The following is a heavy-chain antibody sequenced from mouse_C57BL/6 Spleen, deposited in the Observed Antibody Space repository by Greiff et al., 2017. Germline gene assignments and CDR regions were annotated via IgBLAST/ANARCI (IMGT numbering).Heavy chain of an antibody. CDR1: GYTFTSYW. J-gene: IGHJ2*01. CDR2: IDPSDSYT. CDR3: ARSEELGRDYFDY. Sequence: QVQLQQPGAELVMPGASVKLSCKASGYTFTSYWMHWVKQRPGQGLEWIGEIDPSDSYTNYNQKFKGKSTLTVDKSSSTAYMQLSSLTSEDSAVYYCARSEELGRDYFDYWGQGTTLTVSS. V-gene: IGHV1-69*01. D-gene: IGHD4-1*01.